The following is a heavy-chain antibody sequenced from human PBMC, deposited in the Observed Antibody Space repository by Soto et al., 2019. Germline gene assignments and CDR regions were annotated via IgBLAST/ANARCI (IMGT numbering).Heavy chain of an antibody. V-gene: IGHV1-2*02. CDR2: INPNSGGT. CDR3: ARDYYDSSGCYLDY. CDR1: GYTFTGYY. Sequence: ASVKVSCKASGYTFTGYYMHWVRQAPGQGLEWMGWINPNSGGTNYAQKFQGRVTMTRDTSISTAYMELSRLRSDDTAVYYCARDYYDSSGCYLDYWGQGTLVTVSS. D-gene: IGHD3-22*01. J-gene: IGHJ4*02.